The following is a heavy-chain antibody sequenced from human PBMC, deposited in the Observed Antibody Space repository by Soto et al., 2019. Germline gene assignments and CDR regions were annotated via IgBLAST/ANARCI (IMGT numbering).Heavy chain of an antibody. V-gene: IGHV1-18*01. CDR1: GYTFTSYG. J-gene: IGHJ4*02. D-gene: IGHD3-22*01. CDR3: AGDGYYYDSSGYSSYFDS. Sequence: QVQLVQSGAEVKKPGASVKVSCKASGYTFTSYGISWVRQAPGQGLEWMGWISAYNGNTNYAQKLQGRVTMTTDTSASKAYMELRSLRSDDTAVYYCAGDGYYYDSSGYSSYFDSWGQGTLVTVSS. CDR2: ISAYNGNT.